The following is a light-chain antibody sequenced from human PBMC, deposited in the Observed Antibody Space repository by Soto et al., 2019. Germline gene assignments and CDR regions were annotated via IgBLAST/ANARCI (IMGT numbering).Light chain of an antibody. CDR1: TGAVTSGHY. CDR3: LLSYSGARV. CDR2: DTS. J-gene: IGLJ3*02. Sequence: QAVVTQEPSLHVSPGVTVTLTCGSSTGAVTSGHYPYWFQQKPGQAPRTLIYDTSNKYSWTPARFSGSLLGGKAALTLSGAHPGDEAEYYCLLSYSGARVFGGGTQLTVL. V-gene: IGLV7-46*01.